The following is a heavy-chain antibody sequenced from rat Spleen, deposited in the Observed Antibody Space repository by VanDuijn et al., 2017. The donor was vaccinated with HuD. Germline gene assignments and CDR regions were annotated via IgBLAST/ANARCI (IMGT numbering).Heavy chain of an antibody. J-gene: IGHJ4*01. CDR3: ATATDA. CDR1: GFTFSDYN. CDR2: ITYDGSTT. Sequence: EVQLVESGGGLVQPGRSLKLSCAASGFTFSDYNMAWVRQAPTKGLEWVASITYDGSTTYYRDSVKGRFTLSRDNAKSTLYLQMDSLRSEDTATYYCATATDAWGQGASVTVSS. V-gene: IGHV5-7*01.